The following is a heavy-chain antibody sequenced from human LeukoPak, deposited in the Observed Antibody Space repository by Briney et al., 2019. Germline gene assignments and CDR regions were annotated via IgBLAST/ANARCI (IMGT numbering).Heavy chain of an antibody. Sequence: TGGSLRLSCAASGFTFSSYGMHWVRQAPGKGLEWVAVISYDGSNKYYADSVKGRFTISRDNSKNTLYLQMNSLRAEDTAVYYCARDRSSTGYYYYMDVWGKGTTVTVSS. CDR1: GFTFSSYG. V-gene: IGHV3-30*03. CDR2: ISYDGSNK. CDR3: ARDRSSTGYYYYMDV. J-gene: IGHJ6*03. D-gene: IGHD2-2*01.